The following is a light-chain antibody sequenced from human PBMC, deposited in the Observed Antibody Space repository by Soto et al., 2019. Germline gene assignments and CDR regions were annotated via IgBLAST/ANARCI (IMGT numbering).Light chain of an antibody. J-gene: IGLJ1*01. V-gene: IGLV2-8*01. CDR2: EVS. CDR1: SSDVGADNY. Sequence: QSVLTQPPSASGSPGQSVTISCTGTSSDVGADNYVSWYQQHPGKAPKLMIYEVSKRPSGVPDRFSGSKSGNTASLTVSGLQAEDEADYYRSSYAATYNPYFFGTGTKVTVL. CDR3: SSYAATYNPYF.